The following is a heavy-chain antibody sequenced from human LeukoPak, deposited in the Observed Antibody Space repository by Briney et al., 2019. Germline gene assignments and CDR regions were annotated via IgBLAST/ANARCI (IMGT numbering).Heavy chain of an antibody. D-gene: IGHD3-22*01. CDR3: ARIHDSSGYYLGAPPQFDY. CDR2: IYYSGST. CDR1: GGSISSSSYY. V-gene: IGHV4-39*07. Sequence: SETLSLTCTVSGGSISSSSYYWGWIRQPPGKGLEWIGSIYYSGSTYYNPSLKSRVTISVDTSKNQFSLKLSSVTAADTAVYYCARIHDSSGYYLGAPPQFDYWGQGTLVTVSS. J-gene: IGHJ4*02.